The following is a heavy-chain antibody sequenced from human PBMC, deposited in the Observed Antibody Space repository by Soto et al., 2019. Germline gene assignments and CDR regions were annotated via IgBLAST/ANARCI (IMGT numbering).Heavy chain of an antibody. Sequence: QVQLVQSGAEVKKPGASVKVSCKASGYTFTSYGISWVRQAPGQGLEWMGWISAYNGNTNYAQKLQGRVTMTTDTSTRTADMELRSLRSDDTAVYYCARGYYDFWSGYYTLDYWGQGTLVTVSS. J-gene: IGHJ4*02. V-gene: IGHV1-18*01. CDR2: ISAYNGNT. D-gene: IGHD3-3*01. CDR3: ARGYYDFWSGYYTLDY. CDR1: GYTFTSYG.